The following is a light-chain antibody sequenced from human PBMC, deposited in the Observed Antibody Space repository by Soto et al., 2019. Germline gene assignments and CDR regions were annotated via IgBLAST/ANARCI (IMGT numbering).Light chain of an antibody. V-gene: IGKV1-5*03. CDR3: QHYNSYSP. CDR1: RTISSR. J-gene: IGKJ4*01. CDR2: KTS. Sequence: DIQMTQSPSTLSASVGDRVTITCRASRTISSRLAWYQHKPGKAPKLLIYKTSTLESGVPSRFSGTGSGTEFTLTISSLQPDDFATYDCQHYNSYSPFGGGTKVEIK.